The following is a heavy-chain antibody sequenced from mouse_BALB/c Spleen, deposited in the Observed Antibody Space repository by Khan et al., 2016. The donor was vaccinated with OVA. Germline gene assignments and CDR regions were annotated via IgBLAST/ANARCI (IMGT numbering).Heavy chain of an antibody. CDR2: IYYSGSI. V-gene: IGHV3-1*02. Sequence: VQLQESGPDLVKPSQSLSLTCTVTGYSITSGYAWHWIRQFPGNKLEWMAYIYYSGSINYNPSLKSRISVTRDTSKNQFFLQLNSLTSGDTATYYCTRDGNYMDYWGQGTSVTVSS. D-gene: IGHD2-1*01. CDR1: GYSITSGYA. J-gene: IGHJ4*01. CDR3: TRDGNYMDY.